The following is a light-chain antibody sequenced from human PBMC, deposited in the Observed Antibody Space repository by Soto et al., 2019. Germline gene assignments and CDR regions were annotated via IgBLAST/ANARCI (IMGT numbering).Light chain of an antibody. CDR2: AAS. J-gene: IGKJ4*01. Sequence: DIQMTQSPSSLSASVGDRVTITCRASQSISSYLNWYQQKPGKAPKLLIYAASSLQSGVPSRVSGSGSGTVFTRTISSLQPEDFATYSCQQSYSTPLTFGGGTKVEIK. CDR1: QSISSY. V-gene: IGKV1-39*01. CDR3: QQSYSTPLT.